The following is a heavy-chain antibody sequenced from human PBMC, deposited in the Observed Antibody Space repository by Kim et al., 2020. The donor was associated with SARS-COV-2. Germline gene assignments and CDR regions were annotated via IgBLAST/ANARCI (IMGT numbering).Heavy chain of an antibody. Sequence: GESLKISCKGSGYSFTSYWIGWVRQMPGKGLEWMGIIYPGDSDTRYSPSFQGQVTISADKSISTAYLQWSSLKASDPALYYCARVGGYCSSTSCYASRPYNWFDTWGQGTLVTVSS. V-gene: IGHV5-51*01. J-gene: IGHJ5*02. CDR1: GYSFTSYW. CDR2: IYPGDSDT. D-gene: IGHD2-2*01. CDR3: ARVGGYCSSTSCYASRPYNWFDT.